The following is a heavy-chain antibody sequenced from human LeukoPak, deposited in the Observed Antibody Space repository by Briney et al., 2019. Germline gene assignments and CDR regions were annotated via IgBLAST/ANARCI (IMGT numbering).Heavy chain of an antibody. CDR1: GFTVSSNY. J-gene: IGHJ4*02. CDR3: AKEVDVVVSH. V-gene: IGHV3-53*01. Sequence: GGSLRLSCAASGFTVSSNYLSWVRQAPGKGLEWVSFIYRDGTTYYADSVKGRFTISRDNSKNTLYLQMNSLRAEDTAVYYCAKEVDVVVSHWGQGTLVTVSS. CDR2: IYRDGTT. D-gene: IGHD2-21*01.